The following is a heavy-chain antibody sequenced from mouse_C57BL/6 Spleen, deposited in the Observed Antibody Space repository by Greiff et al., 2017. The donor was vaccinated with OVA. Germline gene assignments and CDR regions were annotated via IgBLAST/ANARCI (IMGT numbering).Heavy chain of an antibody. Sequence: QVQLKQSGAELARPGASVKLSCKASGYTFTSYGISWVKQRTGQGLEWIGEIYPRSGNTYYNEKFKGKATLTADKSSSTAYMELRSLTSEDSAVYFCARYAIYYGYDEGAWFAYWGQGTLVTVSA. V-gene: IGHV1-81*01. J-gene: IGHJ3*01. D-gene: IGHD2-2*01. CDR2: IYPRSGNT. CDR3: ARYAIYYGYDEGAWFAY. CDR1: GYTFTSYG.